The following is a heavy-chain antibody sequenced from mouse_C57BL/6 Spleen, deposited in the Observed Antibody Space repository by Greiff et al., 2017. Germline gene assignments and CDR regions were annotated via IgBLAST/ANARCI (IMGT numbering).Heavy chain of an antibody. CDR1: GYTFTSYW. CDR2: IDPNSGGT. V-gene: IGHV1-72*01. Sequence: QVQLQQPGAELVKPGASVKLSCKASGYTFTSYWMHWVKQRPGRGLEWIGRIDPNSGGTKYNEKFKSQATLTVDKTSSTAYMQLSSLTSVDSGVNYGAKGAPDFDYWGQGTTLTVSS. CDR3: AKGAPDFDY. D-gene: IGHD3-1*01. J-gene: IGHJ2*01.